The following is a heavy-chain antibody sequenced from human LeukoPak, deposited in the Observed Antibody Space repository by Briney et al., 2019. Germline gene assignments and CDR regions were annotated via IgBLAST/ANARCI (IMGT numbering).Heavy chain of an antibody. J-gene: IGHJ4*02. D-gene: IGHD2-15*01. Sequence: HGESLKISCTGSGYSFTSYWIGWVRQMPGKGLEWMGIIYPGDSDTRYSPSFQGQVTISADKSISTSYLQWSSLQASETAKYYCARHKPRRCSGCTDYGDYWGQGTLVTVSS. CDR2: IYPGDSDT. CDR3: ARHKPRRCSGCTDYGDY. V-gene: IGHV5-51*01. CDR1: GYSFTSYW.